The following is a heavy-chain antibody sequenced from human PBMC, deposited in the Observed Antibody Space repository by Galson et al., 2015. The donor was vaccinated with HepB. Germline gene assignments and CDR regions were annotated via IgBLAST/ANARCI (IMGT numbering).Heavy chain of an antibody. CDR1: GFAFSHYA. CDR3: SLRGRYYFDY. D-gene: IGHD1-14*01. V-gene: IGHV3-23*01. Sequence: SLRLSCAVSGFAFSHYAMGWVRQAPGKGLEWVSTISGSGPGTYYADFVKGRFTISRDNSKNTLYLQMSSLRADDTAVYYCSLRGRYYFDYWGQGTLVTVSS. CDR2: ISGSGPGT. J-gene: IGHJ4*02.